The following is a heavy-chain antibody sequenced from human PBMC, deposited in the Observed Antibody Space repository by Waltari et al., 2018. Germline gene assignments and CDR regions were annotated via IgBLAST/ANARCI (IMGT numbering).Heavy chain of an antibody. D-gene: IGHD3-3*01. CDR1: GFIFSDHW. Sequence: EVQLVESGGDLVQPGESLRLSCAASGFIFSDHWMHWVRQGPGKGLVWVSHINTDGTITDVADSVKGRFIVSRDNAKNTLYLQMNSLRAEDTAVYFCVRVVSGKRGLDVWGQGTTVTVSS. V-gene: IGHV3-74*01. J-gene: IGHJ6*02. CDR3: VRVVSGKRGLDV. CDR2: INTDGTIT.